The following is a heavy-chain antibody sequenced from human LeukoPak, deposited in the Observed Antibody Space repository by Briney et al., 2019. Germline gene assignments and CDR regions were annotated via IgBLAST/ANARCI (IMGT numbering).Heavy chain of an antibody. J-gene: IGHJ4*02. Sequence: SGGSLRLSCAASGFTFSGSAMHWVRQAPGKGLEWVAVISYDGSNKYYADSVKGRFTISRDNSKNTLYLQMNSLRAEDTAVYYCARDSPGGFDYWGQGTLVTVSS. V-gene: IGHV3-30-3*01. CDR2: ISYDGSNK. CDR3: ARDSPGGFDY. D-gene: IGHD1-1*01. CDR1: GFTFSGSA.